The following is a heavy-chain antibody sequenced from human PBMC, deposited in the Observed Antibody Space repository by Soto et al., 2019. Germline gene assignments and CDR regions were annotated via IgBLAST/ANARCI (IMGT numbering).Heavy chain of an antibody. Sequence: ASVKVSCKASGYTFTSYGISWVRQAPGQGLEWMGWISAYNGNTNYAQKLQGRVTMATDTSTSTAYLELRSLRSDDTAVYYCARQNDPYYDILTGYYLYFDYWGQGTLVTVSS. V-gene: IGHV1-18*01. CDR3: ARQNDPYYDILTGYYLYFDY. J-gene: IGHJ4*02. CDR1: GYTFTSYG. D-gene: IGHD3-9*01. CDR2: ISAYNGNT.